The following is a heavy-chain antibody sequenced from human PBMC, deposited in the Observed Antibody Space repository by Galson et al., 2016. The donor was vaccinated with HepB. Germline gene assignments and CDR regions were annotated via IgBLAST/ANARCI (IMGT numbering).Heavy chain of an antibody. Sequence: SLRLSCAASGFTFRNYALGWVRRAPGEGLEWVSHIDGPTPNTHYADSVRGRFSIYRDNSRDTLYLQMDSLTAEDSAIYYCTTWLSHHFDYWSQGTRVTVSS. D-gene: IGHD6-19*01. CDR2: IDGPTPNT. V-gene: IGHV3-23*01. CDR1: GFTFRNYA. CDR3: TTWLSHHFDY. J-gene: IGHJ4*02.